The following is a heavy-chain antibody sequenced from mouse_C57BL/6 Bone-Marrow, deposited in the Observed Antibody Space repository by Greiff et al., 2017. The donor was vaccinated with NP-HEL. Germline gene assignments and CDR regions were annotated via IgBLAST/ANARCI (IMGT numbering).Heavy chain of an antibody. J-gene: IGHJ2*01. CDR1: GYTFTDYE. CDR3: TRDGVIYYYGSSYLYYFDY. CDR2: IDPETGGT. D-gene: IGHD1-1*01. Sequence: VKLQESGAELVRPGASVTLSCKASGYTFTDYEMHWVKQTPVHGLEWIGAIDPETGGTAYNQKFKGKAILTADKSSSTAYMELRSLTSEYSAVYYCTRDGVIYYYGSSYLYYFDYWGQGTTLTVSS. V-gene: IGHV1-15*01.